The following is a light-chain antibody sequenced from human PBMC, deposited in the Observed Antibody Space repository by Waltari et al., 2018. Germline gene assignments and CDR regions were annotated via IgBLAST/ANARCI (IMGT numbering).Light chain of an antibody. CDR1: SLRSYY. J-gene: IGLJ3*02. V-gene: IGLV3-19*01. Sequence: SSELTQDPAVSVALGQTVRITCQGDSLRSYYASWYQQKPGQAPVLVIYGKNNRPSGIPDRVSGSSSGNTASLTITGAQAEDEADYYCNSRDSSGNHLEFGGGTKLTVL. CDR2: GKN. CDR3: NSRDSSGNHLE.